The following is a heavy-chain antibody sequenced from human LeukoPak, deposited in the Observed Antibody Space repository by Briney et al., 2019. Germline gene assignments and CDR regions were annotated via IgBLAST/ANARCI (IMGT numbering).Heavy chain of an antibody. V-gene: IGHV3-23*01. CDR3: AKISSGSCH. CDR2: VRGSGSST. Sequence: GGSLRLSCAASGFTFSDYDMTWVRQPPGKGLERVSSVRGSGSSTYYADSVKGRFTISRDNSKNALFLQMSSLRLDDTAVYYCAKISSGSCHWGQGTLVTVSS. J-gene: IGHJ4*02. CDR1: GFTFSDYD. D-gene: IGHD6-13*01.